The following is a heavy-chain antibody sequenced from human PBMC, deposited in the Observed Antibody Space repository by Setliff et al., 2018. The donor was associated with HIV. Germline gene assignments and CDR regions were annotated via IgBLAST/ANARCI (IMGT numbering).Heavy chain of an antibody. Sequence: ASVKVSCKASGYTFTIYYIHWVRQAPGQGLEWMGIVNPSDGSTSYAPRFQGRATMTSDTSSNTVYMKLTSLTSEDTAVYYCASDGGSSACSLSLSVDWFDPWGQGTLVTVSS. V-gene: IGHV1-46*01. CDR1: GYTFTIYY. CDR2: VNPSDGST. CDR3: ASDGGSSACSLSLSVDWFDP. J-gene: IGHJ5*02. D-gene: IGHD6-6*01.